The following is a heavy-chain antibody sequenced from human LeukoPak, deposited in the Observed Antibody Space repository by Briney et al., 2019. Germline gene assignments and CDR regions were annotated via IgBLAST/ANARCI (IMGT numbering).Heavy chain of an antibody. J-gene: IGHJ6*02. V-gene: IGHV1-2*02. CDR1: GYTFTGYS. CDR3: AREGYYDSSGYLYYYYGMDV. Sequence: ASVKVSCKASGYTFTGYSMHWVRQAPGQGLEWMGWINPNSGGTNYAQKFQGRVTMTRDTSISTAYMELSRLRSDDTAVYYCAREGYYDSSGYLYYYYGMDVWGQGTTVTVSS. D-gene: IGHD3-22*01. CDR2: INPNSGGT.